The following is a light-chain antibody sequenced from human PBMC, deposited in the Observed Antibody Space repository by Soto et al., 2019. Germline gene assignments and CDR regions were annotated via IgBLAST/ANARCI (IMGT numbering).Light chain of an antibody. CDR1: QSISNW. CDR3: QQYNSYPYT. CDR2: KAS. V-gene: IGKV1-5*03. J-gene: IGKJ5*01. Sequence: DIQMTQSPSTLSASVGDRVTMTCRASQSISNWLAWYQQEPGKAPKVLIYKASILEGGVPSRFSGSGSGTEFTLTISSLQPDDFATYYCQQYNSYPYTFGQGTRLEIK.